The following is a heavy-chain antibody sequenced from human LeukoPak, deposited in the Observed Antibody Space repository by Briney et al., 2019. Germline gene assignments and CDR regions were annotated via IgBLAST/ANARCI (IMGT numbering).Heavy chain of an antibody. CDR1: GGSMSPFY. Sequence: SETLSLTCTVSGGSMSPFYWSWIRQSPGKGLEWIGSIYYSGGTNYNPSLKSRVTISVDTSKNQCSLELSSVSAADTAVYYCAVNSTKHTFDIWGQGTMVTVSS. D-gene: IGHD1-1*01. V-gene: IGHV4-59*08. J-gene: IGHJ3*02. CDR3: AVNSTKHTFDI. CDR2: IYYSGGT.